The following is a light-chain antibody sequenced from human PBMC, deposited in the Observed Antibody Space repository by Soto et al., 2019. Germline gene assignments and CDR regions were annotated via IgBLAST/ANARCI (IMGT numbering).Light chain of an antibody. CDR1: QSVSSSY. J-gene: IGKJ1*01. V-gene: IGKV3-20*01. CDR3: QQYGSSLGT. Sequence: ESLLMSSLGTLSMYPGERATLSCRASQSVSSSYLAWYQQKPGQAPRLRIYGASSRATGIPDRFSGSGSGTDFTLTISRLVPEDFAVYYCQQYGSSLGTFGQGTRVDIK. CDR2: GAS.